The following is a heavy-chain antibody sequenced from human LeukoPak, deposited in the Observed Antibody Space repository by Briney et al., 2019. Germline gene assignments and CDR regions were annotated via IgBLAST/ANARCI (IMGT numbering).Heavy chain of an antibody. CDR2: FDPEDGET. Sequence: ASVKVSCKVSGYTLTELSMHWVRQAPGKGLEWMGGFDPEDGETIYAQKFQGRVTMTEDTSTDTAYMELSSLRSEDTAVYYCATGGKLVPAAIIYYYGMDVWGQGTTVTLSS. V-gene: IGHV1-24*01. CDR1: GYTLTELS. CDR3: ATGGKLVPAAIIYYYGMDV. D-gene: IGHD2-2*01. J-gene: IGHJ6*02.